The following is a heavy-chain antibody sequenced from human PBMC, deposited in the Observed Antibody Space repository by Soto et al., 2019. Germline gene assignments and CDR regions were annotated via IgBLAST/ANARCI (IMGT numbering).Heavy chain of an antibody. J-gene: IGHJ6*02. CDR1: GFTFSNYA. D-gene: IGHD3-10*01. Sequence: EVQLLESGGGLVQPGGSLRLSCVASGFTFSNYAMSWVRQAPGKGLEWVSGISGSGDRTYYADSVKGRFTISRDNSKNTLYLQMNSLRAKDTAVYYCSARLGHSYGSVSTYYYAMCVRGQGTTVPVSS. CDR3: SARLGHSYGSVSTYYYAMCV. V-gene: IGHV3-23*01. CDR2: ISGSGDRT.